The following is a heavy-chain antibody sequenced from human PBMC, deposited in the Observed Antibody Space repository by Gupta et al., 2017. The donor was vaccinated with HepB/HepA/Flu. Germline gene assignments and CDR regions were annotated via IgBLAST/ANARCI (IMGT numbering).Heavy chain of an antibody. Sequence: QVQLVESGGGVVQPGRSLRLSWAASGFTFSSYGMHWVRQAPGKGLEWVAVIWYDGSNKYYADSVKGRFNISRDNSKNTLYLKMNSLRAEDTAVYDGARDLTGGLDYGGQGTMVTVSS. CDR1: GFTFSSYG. V-gene: IGHV3-33*01. J-gene: IGHJ4*02. CDR3: ARDLTGGLDY. D-gene: IGHD1-26*01. CDR2: IWYDGSNK.